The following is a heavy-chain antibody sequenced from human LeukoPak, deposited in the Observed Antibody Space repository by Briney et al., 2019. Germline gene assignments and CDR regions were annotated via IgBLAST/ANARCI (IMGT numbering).Heavy chain of an antibody. D-gene: IGHD1-14*01. J-gene: IGHJ4*02. CDR3: AGTRITTPTVRTLDY. CDR1: GGSMSTYY. V-gene: IGHV4-59*01. CDR2: IYYTGST. Sequence: SETLSLTCTVSGGSMSTYYWTWIRQPPGKGLEWIGFIYYTGSTNYNPSLKSRVTISVDTSKNQFSLKLSSVTAADTAVYYCAGTRITTPTVRTLDYWGQGTLVTVSS.